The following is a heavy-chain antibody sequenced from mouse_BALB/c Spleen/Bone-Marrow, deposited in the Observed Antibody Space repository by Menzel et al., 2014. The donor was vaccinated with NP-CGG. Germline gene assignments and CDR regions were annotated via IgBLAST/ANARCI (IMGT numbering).Heavy chain of an antibody. Sequence: VQLQQSGDELVRPGTSVKVSCKASGYAFTNYLIEWFKQRPGQGHEWIGRINPGIGGTTYNAKFKGKATLTADKSSTTAYMQLSSLTSDDSAVYFCARFTRDYWGQGTTLTVSS. J-gene: IGHJ2*01. CDR2: INPGIGGT. CDR3: ARFTRDY. CDR1: GYAFTNYL. V-gene: IGHV1-54*01.